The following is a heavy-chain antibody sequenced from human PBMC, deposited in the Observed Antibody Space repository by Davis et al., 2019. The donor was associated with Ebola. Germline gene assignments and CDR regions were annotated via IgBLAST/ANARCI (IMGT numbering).Heavy chain of an antibody. Sequence: GGSLRLSCEVSGFSVSGKYMSWVRQAPGKGLEWVSTYGTSADTYYADSVKGRFTISRDNSKNTLYLQMNGLRVEDTAIYYCAKDTSNIWFNIWGQGTMVTVSS. CDR1: GFSVSGKY. V-gene: IGHV3-53*01. CDR2: YGTSADT. CDR3: AKDTSNIWFNI. D-gene: IGHD3-9*01. J-gene: IGHJ3*02.